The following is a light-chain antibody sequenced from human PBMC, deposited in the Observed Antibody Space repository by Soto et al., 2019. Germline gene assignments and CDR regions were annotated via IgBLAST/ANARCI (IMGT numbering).Light chain of an antibody. V-gene: IGLV2-14*01. CDR1: SSDIGAYDS. CDR2: EVN. J-gene: IGLJ1*01. CDR3: SSYTSVSALHV. Sequence: SALTQPASVSGSLGQSITISCSGTSSDIGAYDSVSWYQQHPGRAPKLIIFEVNNWPSGVSSRFSGSKSGNTASLTISGLQAEDEADYYCSSYTSVSALHVFGTGTKLTVL.